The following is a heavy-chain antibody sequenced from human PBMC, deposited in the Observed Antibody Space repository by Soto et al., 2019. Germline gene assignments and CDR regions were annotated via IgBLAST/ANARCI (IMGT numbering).Heavy chain of an antibody. CDR1: GFTFSTYW. J-gene: IGHJ5*02. Sequence: PGGSLRLSCAASGFTFSTYWMNWVRQAPGKGLEWVGNIKQDGSEQYYVDSVKGRFTISRDNTKNSLYLQMNSLRVEGTAVYYCARSRAPSLWNVNWFDPWGQGTLVTVSS. D-gene: IGHD3-16*01. CDR3: ARSRAPSLWNVNWFDP. V-gene: IGHV3-7*01. CDR2: IKQDGSEQ.